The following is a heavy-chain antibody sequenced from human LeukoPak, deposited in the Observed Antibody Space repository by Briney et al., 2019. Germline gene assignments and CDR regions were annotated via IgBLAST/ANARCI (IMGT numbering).Heavy chain of an antibody. Sequence: ASVKVSCKASGYTFTGYHLHWVRQAPGQGLEWMGWINPNNGGTYYAQTFQGRVTMTRDTSISTAYTEVSRLRSDDTAIYYCARHVAASVWFDPWGQGTLVTVSS. J-gene: IGHJ5*02. CDR3: ARHVAASVWFDP. D-gene: IGHD2-21*01. CDR1: GYTFTGYH. V-gene: IGHV1-2*02. CDR2: INPNNGGT.